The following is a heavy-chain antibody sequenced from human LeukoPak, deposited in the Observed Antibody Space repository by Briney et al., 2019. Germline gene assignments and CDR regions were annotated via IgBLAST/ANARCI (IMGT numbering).Heavy chain of an antibody. V-gene: IGHV1-69*05. Sequence: ASVKVSCKASGGTFSSYAIGWVRQAPGQGLEWMGGIIPIFGTANYAQKFQGRVTITTDESTSTAYMELSSLRSEDTAVYYCARESKAAAGPDYWGQGTLVTVSS. CDR1: GGTFSSYA. CDR3: ARESKAAAGPDY. CDR2: IIPIFGTA. D-gene: IGHD6-13*01. J-gene: IGHJ4*02.